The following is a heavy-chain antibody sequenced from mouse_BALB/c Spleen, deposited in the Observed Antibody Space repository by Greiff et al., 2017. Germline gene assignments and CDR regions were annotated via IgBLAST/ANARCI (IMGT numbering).Heavy chain of an antibody. CDR2: IYPGDGDT. Sequence: QVQLQQSGAELVRPGSSVKISCKASGYAFSSYWMNWVKQRPGQGLEWIGQIYPGDGDTNYNGKFKGKATLTADKSSSTAYMQLSSLTSEDSAVYFCARGDYDDAMDDWGQGTSVTVSS. V-gene: IGHV1-80*01. CDR3: ARGDYDDAMDD. CDR1: GYAFSSYW. J-gene: IGHJ4*01. D-gene: IGHD2-4*01.